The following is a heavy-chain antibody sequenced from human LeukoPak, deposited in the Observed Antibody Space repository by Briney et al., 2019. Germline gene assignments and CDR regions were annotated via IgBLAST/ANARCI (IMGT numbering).Heavy chain of an antibody. J-gene: IGHJ6*02. Sequence: SETLSLTCSVSGGSISSDYWSWIRQPPGKGLEWIGYMYYTGSPNYNPSFKSRVTISLATSKTQFSLKLSSVTPADTAVYYCARGKATVTTLGRKYYYYGMDVWGQGTTVTVSS. D-gene: IGHD4-17*01. CDR2: MYYTGSP. CDR1: GGSISSDY. V-gene: IGHV4-59*01. CDR3: ARGKATVTTLGRKYYYYGMDV.